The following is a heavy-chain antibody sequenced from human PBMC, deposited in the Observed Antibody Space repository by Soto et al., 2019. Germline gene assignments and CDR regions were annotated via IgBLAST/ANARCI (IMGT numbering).Heavy chain of an antibody. CDR2: INHSGST. J-gene: IGHJ3*02. Sequence: PSETLSLTCAVYGGSFSGYYWSWIRQPPGKGLEWIGEINHSGSTNYNPSLKSRVTISVDTSKNQFSLKLSSVTAADTAVYYCARHGGYDSDAFDIWGQGTMVTVSS. CDR3: ARHGGYDSDAFDI. V-gene: IGHV4-34*01. D-gene: IGHD5-12*01. CDR1: GGSFSGYY.